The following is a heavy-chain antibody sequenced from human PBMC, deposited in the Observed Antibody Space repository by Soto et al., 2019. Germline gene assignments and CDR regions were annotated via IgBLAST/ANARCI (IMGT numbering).Heavy chain of an antibody. CDR2: IWYDGSNK. CDR3: ARDMGSPTGSNWFDP. V-gene: IGHV3-33*01. J-gene: IGHJ5*02. D-gene: IGHD1-26*01. CDR1: GFTFSSYG. Sequence: QVQLVESGGGVVQPGRSLRLSCAASGFTFSSYGMHWVRQAPGKGLEWVAVIWYDGSNKYYADSVKGRFTISRDNSKNTLYLQMNSLRAEDTAVYYCARDMGSPTGSNWFDPWGQGTLVTVSS.